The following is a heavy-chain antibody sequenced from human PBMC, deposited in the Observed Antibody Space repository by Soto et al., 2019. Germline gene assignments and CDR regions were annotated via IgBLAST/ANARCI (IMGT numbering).Heavy chain of an antibody. V-gene: IGHV1-2*04. D-gene: IGHD5-18*01. CDR3: ARVTAMGKYYFDY. CDR1: GYTFTGYY. CDR2: INPNSGGT. Sequence: QVQLVQSGAEVKKPGASVKVSCKASGYTFTGYYMHWVRQAPGQGLEWMGWINPNSGGTNYAQKLQGWVTMTRDTSISTAYMELSRLRSDDTAVYYCARVTAMGKYYFDYWGQGTLVTVSS. J-gene: IGHJ4*02.